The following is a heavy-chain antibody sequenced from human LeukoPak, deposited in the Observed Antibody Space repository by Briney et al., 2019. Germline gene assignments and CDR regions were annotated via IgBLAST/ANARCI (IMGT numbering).Heavy chain of an antibody. CDR3: ARDLANWFDP. Sequence: GASVKVSCKASGYTFTSHYTHWVRQAPGQGLEWMGIINPSGGSTSYAQKFQGRVTMTRDTSTSTVYMELSSLRSEDTAVYYCARDLANWFDPWGQGTLVTVSS. J-gene: IGHJ5*02. CDR1: GYTFTSHY. V-gene: IGHV1-46*01. CDR2: INPSGGST.